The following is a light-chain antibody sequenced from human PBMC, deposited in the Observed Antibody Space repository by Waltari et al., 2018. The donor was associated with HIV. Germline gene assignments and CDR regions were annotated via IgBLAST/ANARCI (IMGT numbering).Light chain of an antibody. CDR3: QQRSNWPLT. J-gene: IGKJ4*01. Sequence: EIVLTQSPATLSLSPGERATLSCRASQSVSSYLAWYQQKPGQAPRLLIHDASNRATGIPARFSCSGSGTDFTLTISSLEPEDFAVYYCQQRSNWPLTFGGGTKVEIK. CDR2: DAS. V-gene: IGKV3-11*01. CDR1: QSVSSY.